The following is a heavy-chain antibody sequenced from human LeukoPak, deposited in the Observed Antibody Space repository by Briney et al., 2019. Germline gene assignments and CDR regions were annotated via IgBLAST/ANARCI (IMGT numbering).Heavy chain of an antibody. Sequence: ASVKVSCKASGYTFTGYYMHWVRQAPGQGLEWMGWINPNSGGTNYAQKFQGRVTMTRDTSISTAYMELSRLRSDDTAVYYCARDRKRVPAATSEFDPWGQGTLVTVSS. J-gene: IGHJ5*02. CDR3: ARDRKRVPAATSEFDP. V-gene: IGHV1-2*02. CDR1: GYTFTGYY. D-gene: IGHD2-2*01. CDR2: INPNSGGT.